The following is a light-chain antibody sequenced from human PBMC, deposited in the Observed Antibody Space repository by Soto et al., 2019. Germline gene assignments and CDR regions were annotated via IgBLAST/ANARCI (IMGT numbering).Light chain of an antibody. Sequence: VMTQSPATLSVSPGERATLSCWASETVATNLAWYQQKPGQAPRLLISGASTRAAGISDRFRGSGSGTEFTLTLSSLQSEDFAVYYCQQYDKWPPSNTFGQGTKLEIK. J-gene: IGKJ2*01. CDR1: ETVATN. CDR3: QQYDKWPPSNT. CDR2: GAS. V-gene: IGKV3-15*01.